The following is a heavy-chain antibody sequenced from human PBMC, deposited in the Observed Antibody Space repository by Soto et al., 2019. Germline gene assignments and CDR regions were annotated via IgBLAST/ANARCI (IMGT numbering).Heavy chain of an antibody. CDR1: GGSISSGGYS. CDR2: IYHSGST. V-gene: IGHV4-30-2*01. J-gene: IGHJ4*02. CDR3: ARVNYYDSSGYYQYYFDY. Sequence: PSETLSLTCTVSGGSISSGGYSWSWIRQPPGKGLEWIGYIYHSGSTYYNPSLKSRVTISVDRSKNQFSLKLSSVTAADTAVYYCARVNYYDSSGYYQYYFDYWGQGTLVTVSS. D-gene: IGHD3-22*01.